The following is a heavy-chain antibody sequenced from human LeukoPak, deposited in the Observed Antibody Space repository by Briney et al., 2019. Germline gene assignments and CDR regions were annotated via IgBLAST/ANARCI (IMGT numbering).Heavy chain of an antibody. CDR2: IPGSGGAT. CDR1: GFTFGSYA. V-gene: IGHV3-23*01. CDR3: ARARPWDSSRSYYFGMDV. J-gene: IGHJ6*02. Sequence: PGRSLRLSCAASGFTFGSYAIRWVRQAPGTGLEWVSSIPGSGGATYYADSVRGRFSISRDSSKNTVYLQMNSLRDEDTAVYYCARARPWDSSRSYYFGMDVWGHGTTVTVSS. D-gene: IGHD3-22*01.